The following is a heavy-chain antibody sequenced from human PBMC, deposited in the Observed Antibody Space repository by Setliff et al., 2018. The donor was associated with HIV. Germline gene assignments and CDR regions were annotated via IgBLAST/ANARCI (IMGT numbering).Heavy chain of an antibody. CDR1: GASSSTRGYY. CDR3: ARGPSGRAPAPARAPHYYGLDL. D-gene: IGHD2-2*01. J-gene: IGHJ6*01. Sequence: SETLSLTCAVSGASSSTRGYYWGWIRQPPGKGLEWIGSIYYSGNTYYNPSLKSRVTISLDTSKNQFSLRLSSVTAADTAVYYCARGPSGRAPAPARAPHYYGLDLWGPGTTVTVSS. CDR2: IYYSGNT. V-gene: IGHV4-39*07.